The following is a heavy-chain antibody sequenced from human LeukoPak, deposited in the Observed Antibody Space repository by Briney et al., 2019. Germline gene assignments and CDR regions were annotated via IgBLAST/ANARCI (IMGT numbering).Heavy chain of an antibody. J-gene: IGHJ3*02. CDR1: GFTVSSNY. D-gene: IGHD1-26*01. V-gene: IGHV3-53*01. CDR2: IYSGGST. Sequence: GGSLRLSCAASGFTVSSNYMSWVRQAPGKGLEWVSVIYSGGSTYYADSVRGRFTISRDNSKNTLYLQMNSLRAEDTAVYYCARDRFSGSYYTIWGQGTMVTVSS. CDR3: ARDRFSGSYYTI.